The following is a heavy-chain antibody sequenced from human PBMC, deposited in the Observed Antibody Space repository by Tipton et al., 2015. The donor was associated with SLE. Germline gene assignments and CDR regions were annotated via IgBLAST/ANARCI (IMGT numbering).Heavy chain of an antibody. CDR2: ISGSGHNT. V-gene: IGHV3-23*01. CDR1: GFAFGSYA. Sequence: GSLRLSCAASGFAFGSYAMSWVRQGPGKGLDWVSTISGSGHNTFYADSVKGRITISRDNSKNTLYLQMDSLRAEDTAFYYCTKDEQLVHVSWGQGTLVTVSS. CDR3: TKDEQLVHVS. D-gene: IGHD6-6*01. J-gene: IGHJ5*02.